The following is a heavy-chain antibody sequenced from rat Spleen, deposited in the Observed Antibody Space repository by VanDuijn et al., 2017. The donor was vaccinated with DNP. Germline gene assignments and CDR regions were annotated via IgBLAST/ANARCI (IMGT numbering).Heavy chain of an antibody. J-gene: IGHJ1*01. CDR3: ARHSTTVSPYWYFDF. D-gene: IGHD1-1*01. V-gene: IGHV5-25*01. CDR1: GFTFSNYD. CDR2: ISPSGGST. Sequence: EVQLVESGGGLVQPGRSLKLSCAASGFTFSNYDMAWVRQAPTKGLEWVASISPSGGSTYYRDSVKGRFTVSRDNAKSSLYLQMDSLRSEDTATYYCARHSTTVSPYWYFDFWGPGTMVTVSS.